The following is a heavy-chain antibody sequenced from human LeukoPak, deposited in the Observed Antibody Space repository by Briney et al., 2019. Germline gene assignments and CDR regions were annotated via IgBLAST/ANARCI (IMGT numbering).Heavy chain of an antibody. CDR1: GFTFSSYA. D-gene: IGHD3-10*01. Sequence: AGGSLRLSCAASGFTFSSYAMSWVRQAPGKGLEWVSAISGSGGSTYYADSVKGRFTISRDNSKNTLYLQMNSLRAEDTAVYYCARTFSYGNAFDIWGQGTMVTVSS. J-gene: IGHJ3*02. CDR3: ARTFSYGNAFDI. CDR2: ISGSGGST. V-gene: IGHV3-23*01.